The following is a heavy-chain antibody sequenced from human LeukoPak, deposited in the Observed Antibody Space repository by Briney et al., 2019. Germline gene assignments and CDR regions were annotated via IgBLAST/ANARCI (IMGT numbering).Heavy chain of an antibody. CDR2: IKRDGSEK. J-gene: IGHJ4*02. Sequence: GGSLRLSCAASGFTFSSYGMNWVRQTPGKGLEWVANIKRDGSEKNHADSVKGRFTISRDSAKNSLYLQMNSLRAEDTAVYYCAGKLRGTGYPDFWGQGTLVTVSS. CDR1: GFTFSSYG. D-gene: IGHD3-9*01. V-gene: IGHV3-7*01. CDR3: AGKLRGTGYPDF.